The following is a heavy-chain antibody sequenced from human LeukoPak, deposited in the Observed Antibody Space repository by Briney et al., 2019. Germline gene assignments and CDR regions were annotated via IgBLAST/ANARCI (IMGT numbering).Heavy chain of an antibody. Sequence: PSETLSLTCAVSGASFSDYYWSWIRQPAGKGLEWIGRISTSGSTNYNPSRNSRVTMSVDTSKNQFSLKLTSVTAADTALYYCARGIWEMATIPYWYFDIWGRGTLVTVSS. CDR1: GASFSDYY. CDR3: ARGIWEMATIPYWYFDI. CDR2: ISTSGST. J-gene: IGHJ2*01. V-gene: IGHV4-59*10. D-gene: IGHD5-24*01.